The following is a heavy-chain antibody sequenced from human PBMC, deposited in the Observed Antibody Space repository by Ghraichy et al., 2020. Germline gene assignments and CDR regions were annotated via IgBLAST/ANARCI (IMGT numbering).Heavy chain of an antibody. CDR3: ARGGSQLELRYAFDI. V-gene: IGHV1-2*06. CDR2: INPNSGGT. D-gene: IGHD1-7*01. CDR1: GYTFTGYY. J-gene: IGHJ3*02. Sequence: ASVKVSCKASGYTFTGYYMHWVRQAPGQGLEWMGRINPNSGGTNYAQKFQGRVTMTRDTSISTAYMELSRLRSDDTAVYYCARGGSQLELRYAFDIWGQGTMVTVSS.